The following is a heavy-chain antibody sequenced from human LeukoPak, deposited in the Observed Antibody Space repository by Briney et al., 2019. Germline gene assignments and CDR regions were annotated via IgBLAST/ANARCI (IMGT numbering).Heavy chain of an antibody. J-gene: IGHJ5*02. V-gene: IGHV4-61*02. CDR3: ARRRWVVRGIIIPHAGWFDP. Sequence: TLSLTCTVSGGSISSGSYYWSWIRQPAGKGLEWIGRIYTSGSTNYNPSLKSRVTISVDTSKNQFSLKLSSVTAADTAVYYCARRRWVVRGIIIPHAGWFDPWGQGTLVTVSS. CDR1: GGSISSGSYY. CDR2: IYTSGST. D-gene: IGHD3-10*01.